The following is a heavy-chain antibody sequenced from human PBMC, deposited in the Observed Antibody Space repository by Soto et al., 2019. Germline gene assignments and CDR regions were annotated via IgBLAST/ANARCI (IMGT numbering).Heavy chain of an antibody. D-gene: IGHD3-22*01. Sequence: QVQLVQSGAEVKKPGSSVKVSCKASGGTFSSYTISWVRQAPGQGLEWMGRIIPILGTANYAQKFQGRVTITADKSTSTAYMELSILRSEDTAVYDCARFYRGAYDSSGYTENWGQGTLVTVSS. CDR3: ARFYRGAYDSSGYTEN. CDR1: GGTFSSYT. CDR2: IIPILGTA. J-gene: IGHJ4*01. V-gene: IGHV1-69*08.